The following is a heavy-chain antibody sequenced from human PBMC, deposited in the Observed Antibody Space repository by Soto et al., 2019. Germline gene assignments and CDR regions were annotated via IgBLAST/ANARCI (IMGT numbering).Heavy chain of an antibody. V-gene: IGHV3-64*01. CDR1: VLTFSSNA. D-gene: IGHD1-7*01. Sequence: EVQLAESGGGMVQPGGSLRLSGVASVLTFSSNAMHWVRQAQGKGLEYVSSISSNGGTTYYGNSVKCRFTISRDNSKNTLYLQMGSLRAEDMAVYYCVRRVSGNYDYWGQGTLVTVSS. CDR3: VRRVSGNYDY. CDR2: ISSNGGTT. J-gene: IGHJ4*02.